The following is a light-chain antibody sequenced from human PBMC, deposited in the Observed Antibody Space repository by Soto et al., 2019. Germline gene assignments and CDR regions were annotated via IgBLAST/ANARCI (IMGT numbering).Light chain of an antibody. CDR1: QGISTY. Sequence: DIQMTQSTSSLSASVGDRVTITCRASQGISTYLVWYQQKPGTVPKLLIFAASTLQSGVPSRFSGSGSGTEFTVTISSLQPEDVATCYCQDYYGAPWACRQRAEVEVK. CDR3: QDYYGAPWA. J-gene: IGKJ1*01. V-gene: IGKV1-27*01. CDR2: AAS.